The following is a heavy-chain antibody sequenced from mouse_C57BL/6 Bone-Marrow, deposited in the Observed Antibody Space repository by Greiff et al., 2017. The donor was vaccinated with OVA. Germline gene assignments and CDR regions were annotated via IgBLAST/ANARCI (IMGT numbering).Heavy chain of an antibody. CDR1: GYTFTSYW. CDR3: ARSGWGGYPSEAMDY. V-gene: IGHV1-55*01. J-gene: IGHJ4*01. Sequence: VQLQQPGAELVKPGASVKMSCKASGYTFTSYWITWVKQRPGQGLEWIGDIYPGSGSTKYNEKFKSKATLTVDTSSSTAYMQLSSLTSEDSAVYYCARSGWGGYPSEAMDYWGQGTSVTVSS. CDR2: IYPGSGST. D-gene: IGHD2-2*01.